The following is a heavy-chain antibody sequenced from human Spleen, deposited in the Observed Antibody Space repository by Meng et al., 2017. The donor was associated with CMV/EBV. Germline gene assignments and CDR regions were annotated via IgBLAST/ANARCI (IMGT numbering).Heavy chain of an antibody. CDR2: IYYSGST. Sequence: GSVSGASDDWSWIRQRPGTGLEWIGYIYYSGSTNYNPSLKRRVPISVATYKNQFSLTLSSVTAADTAVYYCAREGIDYYDSSGPLGPWGQGTLVTVSS. V-gene: IGHV4-61*01. CDR3: AREGIDYYDSSGPLGP. J-gene: IGHJ5*02. CDR1: GSVSGASDD. D-gene: IGHD3-22*01.